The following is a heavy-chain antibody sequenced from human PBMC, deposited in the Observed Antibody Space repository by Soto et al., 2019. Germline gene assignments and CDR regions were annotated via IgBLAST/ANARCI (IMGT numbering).Heavy chain of an antibody. CDR1: GFSFSSYA. Sequence: EVQLLESGGGLVQPGGSLRLSCAASGFSFSSYAMNWVRQAPGKGLECVSGISGSGDSTYYADSVKGRFTISRDNSKNTLYLQMISLRAEDTAVYYCARRSSGWYFDYWGQGTLVIVSS. CDR2: ISGSGDST. D-gene: IGHD6-19*01. V-gene: IGHV3-23*01. J-gene: IGHJ4*02. CDR3: ARRSSGWYFDY.